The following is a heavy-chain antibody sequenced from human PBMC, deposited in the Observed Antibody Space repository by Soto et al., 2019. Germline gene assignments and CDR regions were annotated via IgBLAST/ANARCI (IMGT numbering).Heavy chain of an antibody. J-gene: IGHJ5*02. CDR1: GFTFTTYS. V-gene: IGHV3-23*01. D-gene: IGHD6-19*01. CDR2: ISGTGGQT. Sequence: GGSLRLSCATSGFTFTTYSMNWVRQAPGKGLEWVSSISGTGGQTYHADSVKGRFTISRDNSKNSVYLQMNSLRAEDTAVYYCAKSIAVAPGWLDPWGQGTVVTVSS. CDR3: AKSIAVAPGWLDP.